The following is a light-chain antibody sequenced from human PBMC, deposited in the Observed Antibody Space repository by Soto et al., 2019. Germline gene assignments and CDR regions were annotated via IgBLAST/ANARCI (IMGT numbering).Light chain of an antibody. CDR1: QNIRSSY. J-gene: IGKJ1*01. CDR2: DAS. V-gene: IGKV3-20*01. Sequence: EILLTQSPGTLSLSPGERATLSCRASQNIRSSYFAWFQQKPGQAPRLLIYDASTRATGIPDRFSGSGSGTDFTLTISSLEPEDFAVYYCQQYARSITFXQGTKVDIK. CDR3: QQYARSIT.